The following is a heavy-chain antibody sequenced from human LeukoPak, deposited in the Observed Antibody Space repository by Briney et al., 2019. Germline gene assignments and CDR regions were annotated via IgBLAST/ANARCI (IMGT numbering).Heavy chain of an antibody. CDR2: INTDTGKP. J-gene: IGHJ4*02. CDR1: GYTFTDFA. CDR3: VRDLRPSGSYSYFDY. V-gene: IGHV7-4-1*02. D-gene: IGHD1-26*01. Sequence: ASVKVSCKSSGYTFTDFAINWVRQAPGQGLEWMGWINTDTGKPTYAQGFTGRFVFSLDTSVSTAYLRISSLKAEDTALYYCVRDLRPSGSYSYFDYWGQGTLATVSS.